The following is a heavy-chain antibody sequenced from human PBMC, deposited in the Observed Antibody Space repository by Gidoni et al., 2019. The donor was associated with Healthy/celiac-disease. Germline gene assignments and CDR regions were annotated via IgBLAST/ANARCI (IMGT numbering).Heavy chain of an antibody. V-gene: IGHV3-30-3*01. Sequence: QVQLGESGGGVVQPGRSLRPSCADRGFTFISSVMHWVRQAPGKGLEWVAVISYDGSNTYYADSVKGLFTISRDNSKNTLYLQMNSMRAEDTAVYYCASQYYDFWSGYLDAFDIWGQGTMVTVSS. CDR3: ASQYYDFWSGYLDAFDI. J-gene: IGHJ3*02. D-gene: IGHD3-3*01. CDR2: ISYDGSNT. CDR1: GFTFISSV.